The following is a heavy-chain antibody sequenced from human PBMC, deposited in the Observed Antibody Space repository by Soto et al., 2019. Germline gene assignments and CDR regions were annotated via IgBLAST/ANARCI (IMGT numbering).Heavy chain of an antibody. CDR3: ARGSSSPGRFAY. CDR1: GFTFSSYG. J-gene: IGHJ4*02. D-gene: IGHD6-6*01. V-gene: IGHV3-33*01. Sequence: GGSLRLSCAASGFTFSSYGMHWVRQAPGKGLEWVAVIWYDGSNKYYADSVKGRFTISRDNSKNTLYLQMNSLRAEDTAVYYCARGSSSPGRFAYWGQGSLDIVSS. CDR2: IWYDGSNK.